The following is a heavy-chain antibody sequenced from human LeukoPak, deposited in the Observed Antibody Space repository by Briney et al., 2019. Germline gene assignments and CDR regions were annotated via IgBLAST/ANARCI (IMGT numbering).Heavy chain of an antibody. J-gene: IGHJ4*02. CDR1: GFTFSSYA. D-gene: IGHD3-10*01. CDR3: ASTGGQEFDY. Sequence: PGGSLRLSCAASGFTFSSYAMHWVRQAPGKGLEWVAVISYDGSNKYYADSVKGRFTISRDNSKNTLYLQMNSLRAEDTAVYYCASTGGQEFDYWGQGTLVTVSS. V-gene: IGHV3-30-3*01. CDR2: ISYDGSNK.